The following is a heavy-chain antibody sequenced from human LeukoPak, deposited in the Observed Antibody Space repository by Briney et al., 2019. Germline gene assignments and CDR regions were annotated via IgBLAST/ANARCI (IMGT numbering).Heavy chain of an antibody. D-gene: IGHD3-10*01. V-gene: IGHV4-4*02. J-gene: IGHJ6*03. Sequence: SETLSLTCTISGGSVSSSNWWGWIRQPPGKVLEWIGRIYTGGSTNYNPSLKSRVTISVDTSKNQFSLRLSSVTAADTAVYYCAREGASGTYYNYYYYYMDVWGKGTTVTISS. CDR3: AREGASGTYYNYYYYYMDV. CDR2: IYTGGST. CDR1: GGSVSSSNW.